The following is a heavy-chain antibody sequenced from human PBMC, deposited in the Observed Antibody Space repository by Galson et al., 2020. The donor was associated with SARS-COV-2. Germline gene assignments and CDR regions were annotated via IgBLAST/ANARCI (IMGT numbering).Heavy chain of an antibody. J-gene: IGHJ3*02. CDR3: ARDLYYYDSSGYLSLDAFDI. CDR1: GGSISSSSYY. D-gene: IGHD3-22*01. Sequence: SETLSLTCTVSGGSISSSSYYWGWIRQPPGKGLEWIGSIYYSGSTYYNPSLKSRVTISVDTSKNQFSLKLSSVTAADTAVYYCARDLYYYDSSGYLSLDAFDIWGQGTMVTVSS. V-gene: IGHV4-39*07. CDR2: IYYSGST.